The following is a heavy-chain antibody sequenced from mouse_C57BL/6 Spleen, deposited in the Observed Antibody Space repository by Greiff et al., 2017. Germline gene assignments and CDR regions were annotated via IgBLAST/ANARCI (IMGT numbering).Heavy chain of an antibody. V-gene: IGHV1-53*01. Sequence: QVQLQQPGTELVKPGASVKLSCKASGYTFTSYWMHWVKQRPGQGLEWIGNINPSNGGTNYNEKFKSKATLTVDKSSSAAYMLRSSLTSEDSAVYYVGRCYGSRSYAMGYWGQGTSVTVSS. CDR3: GRCYGSRSYAMGY. J-gene: IGHJ4*01. CDR1: GYTFTSYW. CDR2: INPSNGGT. D-gene: IGHD1-1*01.